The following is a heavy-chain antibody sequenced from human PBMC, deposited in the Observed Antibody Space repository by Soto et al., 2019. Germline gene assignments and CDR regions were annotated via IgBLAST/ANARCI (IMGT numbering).Heavy chain of an antibody. CDR1: GFTFSSYS. Sequence: PGGSLRLSCAASGFTFSSYSMNWVRQAPGKGLEWVSYISSSSSTIYYADSVKGRFTISRDNAKNSLHLQMNSLRDEDTAVYYCAGIYGMDVWGQGIMVTVSS. CDR2: ISSSSSTI. J-gene: IGHJ6*02. CDR3: AGIYGMDV. V-gene: IGHV3-48*02.